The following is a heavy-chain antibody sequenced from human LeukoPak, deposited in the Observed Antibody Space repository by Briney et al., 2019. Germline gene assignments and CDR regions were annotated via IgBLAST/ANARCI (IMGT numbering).Heavy chain of an antibody. J-gene: IGHJ6*03. CDR2: ISASGGST. D-gene: IGHD3-10*01. Sequence: GGSLRLSCAASGFTLSSYAMSWVRQAPGKGLEWFSSISASGGSTNYADSVKCRFTISRDNSKNTVYMQMNSLRAEDTAVYYCAKVMKGSERLTMVRGVIIKTAGLYYMDVWGKGTTVTVSS. V-gene: IGHV3-23*01. CDR3: AKVMKGSERLTMVRGVIIKTAGLYYMDV. CDR1: GFTLSSYA.